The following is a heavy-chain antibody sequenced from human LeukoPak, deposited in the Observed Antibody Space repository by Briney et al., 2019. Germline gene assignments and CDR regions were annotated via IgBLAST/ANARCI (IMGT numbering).Heavy chain of an antibody. CDR2: IYYSGST. Sequence: SETLSLTCTVSGGCISSYYWSWIRQPPGKGLEWIGYIYYSGSTNYNPSLKSRVTISVDTSKKQFSLKLTSVTVADTAVYYCARETSQKGAHYMDVWGKGTTVTISS. CDR1: GGCISSYY. V-gene: IGHV4-59*01. CDR3: ARETSQKGAHYMDV. J-gene: IGHJ6*03. D-gene: IGHD3-16*01.